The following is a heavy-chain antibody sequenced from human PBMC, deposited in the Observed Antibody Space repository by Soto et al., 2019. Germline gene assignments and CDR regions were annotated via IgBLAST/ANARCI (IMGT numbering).Heavy chain of an antibody. V-gene: IGHV1-58*02. CDR3: AAGGEWLRSDAFDI. CDR2: IVVGSGNT. D-gene: IGHD5-12*01. Sequence: ASVKVSCKASGFTFTCSAMQWVRQARGQRLEWIGWIVVGSGNTNYAQKFQERVTITRDMSTSTAYMELSSLRSEDTAVYYCAAGGEWLRSDAFDIWGQGTMVTVSS. CDR1: GFTFTCSA. J-gene: IGHJ3*02.